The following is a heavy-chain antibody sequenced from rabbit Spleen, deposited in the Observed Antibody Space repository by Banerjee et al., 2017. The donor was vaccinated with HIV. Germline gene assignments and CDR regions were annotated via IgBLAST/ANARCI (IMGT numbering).Heavy chain of an antibody. J-gene: IGHJ6*01. CDR3: ARDTSSSFSSYGMDL. Sequence: QEQLVESGGGLVKPGASLTLTCTTSGFSFSSSYDMCWVRQAPGKGLEWIGCIYTGNGKTYYASWAKGRFTCSKTSSTTVTLQMTSLTAADTATYFCARDTSSSFSSYGMDLWGQGTLVTVS. CDR2: IYTGNGKT. V-gene: IGHV1S45*01. D-gene: IGHD1-1*01. CDR1: GFSFSSSYD.